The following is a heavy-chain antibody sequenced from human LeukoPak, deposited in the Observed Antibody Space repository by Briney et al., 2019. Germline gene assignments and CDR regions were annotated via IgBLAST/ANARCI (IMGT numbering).Heavy chain of an antibody. CDR3: AKVRQEWELLDY. Sequence: GGSLRLSCAASGFTFSSYGMHWVRQAPGKGLEWVAFIRYDGSNKYYADSVKGRFTISRDNSKNTLYLQMNSLRAEDTAVYYCAKVRQEWELLDYWGQGTLVTVSS. D-gene: IGHD1-26*01. J-gene: IGHJ4*02. CDR1: GFTFSSYG. CDR2: IRYDGSNK. V-gene: IGHV3-30*02.